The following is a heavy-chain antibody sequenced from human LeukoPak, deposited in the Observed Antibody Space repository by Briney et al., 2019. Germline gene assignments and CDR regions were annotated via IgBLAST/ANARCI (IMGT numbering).Heavy chain of an antibody. CDR3: ARGYYYDFSVTPDY. CDR1: GFIFSNYA. V-gene: IGHV3-33*01. J-gene: IGHJ4*02. D-gene: IGHD3-22*01. Sequence: PGGSLRLSCAASGFIFSNYAMHWVRQAPGKGLEWVAVIWHDGRNEYYADSVEGRFTISRDTSKNTLYLQMNSLRVEDTAVYYCARGYYYDFSVTPDYWGQGTLVTVSS. CDR2: IWHDGRNE.